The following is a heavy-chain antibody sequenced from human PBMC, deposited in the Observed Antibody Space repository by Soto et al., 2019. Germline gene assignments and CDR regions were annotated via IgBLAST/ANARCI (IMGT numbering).Heavy chain of an antibody. CDR2: INHSGSS. Sequence: SETLSLTCAVYGGSFSGYFWTWIRQPPGKGLEWIGEINHSGSSNYNPSLKRRVSIFVDTSNNQFSLNLKSVTAADTAVYYCARAPKYYDHVWGNYRRASVGFDYWGQGTPVTVSS. D-gene: IGHD3-16*02. J-gene: IGHJ4*02. CDR1: GGSFSGYF. CDR3: ARAPKYYDHVWGNYRRASVGFDY. V-gene: IGHV4-34*01.